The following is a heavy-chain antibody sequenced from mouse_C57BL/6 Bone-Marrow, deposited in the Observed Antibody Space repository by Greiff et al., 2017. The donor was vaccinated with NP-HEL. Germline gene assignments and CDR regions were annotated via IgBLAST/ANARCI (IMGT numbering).Heavy chain of an antibody. CDR3: ARKDYYAPGY. CDR1: GFSLTSYG. V-gene: IGHV2-2*01. J-gene: IGHJ4*01. CDR2: IWSGGST. Sequence: VQLVESGPGLVQPSQSLSITCTVSGFSLTSYGVHWVRQSPGKGLEWLGVIWSGGSTDYNAAFISRLSISKDNSKSQVFFKMNSLQADDTAIYYCARKDYYAPGYWGQGASVTASS.